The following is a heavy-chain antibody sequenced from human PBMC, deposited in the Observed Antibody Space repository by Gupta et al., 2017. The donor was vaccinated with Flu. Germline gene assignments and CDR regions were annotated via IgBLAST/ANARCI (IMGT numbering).Heavy chain of an antibody. V-gene: IGHV4-30-4*05. J-gene: IGHJ5*02. CDR3: ARGGILCTTMSCNNNWFDP. CDR2: IYYSGNT. Sequence: GRGLEWIGFIYYSGNTDYNPSLKSRVTMSVGASKNQFSLKLNSVTAADTAVYYCARGGILCTTMSCNNNWFDPWGRGTLVTVSS. D-gene: IGHD3-22*01.